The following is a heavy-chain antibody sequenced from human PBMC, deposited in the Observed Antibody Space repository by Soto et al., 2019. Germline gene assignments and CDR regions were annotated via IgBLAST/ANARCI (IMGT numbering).Heavy chain of an antibody. CDR1: GFTVSSNY. V-gene: IGHV3-53*01. CDR2: IYSGGST. Sequence: PGGSLRLSCAASGFTVSSNYMSWGRQAPGKGLEWVSVIYSGGSTYYADSVKGRFTISRDNSKNTLYLQMNSLRAEDTAVYYCARPANITEKYCYYYGMDVWGQGNMVTVSS. CDR3: ARPANITEKYCYYYGMDV. J-gene: IGHJ6*02.